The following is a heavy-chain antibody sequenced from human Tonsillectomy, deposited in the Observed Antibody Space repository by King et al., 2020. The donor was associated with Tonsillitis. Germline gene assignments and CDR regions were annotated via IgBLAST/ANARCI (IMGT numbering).Heavy chain of an antibody. J-gene: IGHJ6*02. CDR2: IKSKTNGGTT. Sequence: VQLVESGGGLVKPGGSLRLSCAASGFTFSNAWMSWVRQAPGRGLEWVGRIKSKTNGGTTDYAAPVKGRFNISRDDSKNTLYLQMNSLKTEDTAVYYCTSDITNGRYYYYGMDVWGQGTTVTVSS. CDR3: TSDITNGRYYYYGMDV. CDR1: GFTFSNAW. D-gene: IGHD1-14*01. V-gene: IGHV3-15*01.